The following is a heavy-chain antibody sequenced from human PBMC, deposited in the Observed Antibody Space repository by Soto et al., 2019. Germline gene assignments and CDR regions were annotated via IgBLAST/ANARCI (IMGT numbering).Heavy chain of an antibody. D-gene: IGHD3-10*01. CDR3: TTDLYYYGSGSYWGVWSGKGGQLEYGMDV. Sequence: EVQLVESGGGLVKPGGSLRLSCAASGFTFSNAWMNWVRQAPGKGLEWVGRIKSKTDGGTTDYAAPVKGRFTISREDSKNTLYLQMNSLKTEDTAVYYCTTDLYYYGSGSYWGVWSGKGGQLEYGMDVWGQGTTVTVSS. J-gene: IGHJ6*02. CDR1: GFTFSNAW. V-gene: IGHV3-15*07. CDR2: IKSKTDGGTT.